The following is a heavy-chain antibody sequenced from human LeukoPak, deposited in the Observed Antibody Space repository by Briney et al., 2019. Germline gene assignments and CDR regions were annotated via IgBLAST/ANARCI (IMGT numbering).Heavy chain of an antibody. CDR3: ARDPGYYYDSSGYYWDV. V-gene: IGHV4-59*11. Sequence: PSETLSLTCTVSGGSISSHYWSWIRQPPGKGLEWIGYIYYSGSTNYNPSLKSRVTISVDTSKNQFSLKLSSVTAADTAVYHCARDPGYYYDSSGYYWDVWGKGTTVTVSS. D-gene: IGHD3-22*01. CDR1: GGSISSHY. J-gene: IGHJ6*04. CDR2: IYYSGST.